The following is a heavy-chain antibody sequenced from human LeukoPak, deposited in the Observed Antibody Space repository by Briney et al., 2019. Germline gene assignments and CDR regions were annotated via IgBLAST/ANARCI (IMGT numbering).Heavy chain of an antibody. Sequence: SETLSLTCAVYNGSLTGYYWTWMRQPPGEGLEWIGEIDRMGTTNDNASLRSRVTMSVDTSKNQFSLNLRSVTAADTAVYYCARGLGSWRRYHMDVWGTGTTVTLSS. CDR2: IDRMGTT. D-gene: IGHD6-13*01. CDR3: ARGLGSWRRYHMDV. J-gene: IGHJ6*03. CDR1: NGSLTGYY. V-gene: IGHV4-34*01.